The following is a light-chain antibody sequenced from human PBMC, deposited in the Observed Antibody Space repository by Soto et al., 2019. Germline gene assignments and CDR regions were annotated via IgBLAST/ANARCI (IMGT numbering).Light chain of an antibody. Sequence: EVVLTQYPASLSLSPGERATLSCRASQSVGAQFAWYQQKPGQSPRLLIYGASNRTGGISARFSGSGSGTDFTLTSTSLEPEDSAVYYCQQRNDWGSFGGGTRVEIK. V-gene: IGKV3-11*01. CDR1: QSVGAQ. CDR2: GAS. J-gene: IGKJ4*01. CDR3: QQRNDWGS.